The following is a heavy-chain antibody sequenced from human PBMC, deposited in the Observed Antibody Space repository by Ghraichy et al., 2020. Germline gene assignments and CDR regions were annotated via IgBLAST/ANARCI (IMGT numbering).Heavy chain of an antibody. J-gene: IGHJ3*02. Sequence: GGSLRLSCVASGFTFSNYWMHWVRQVPGKGLTWVSRINGDGSSATYADSVKGRFTISRDNAKNTLYLQMNSLGAEDTAMYYCARVKVIVGAPDDGFDIWGQGTMVTVSS. D-gene: IGHD2-21*01. V-gene: IGHV3-74*01. CDR1: GFTFSNYW. CDR3: ARVKVIVGAPDDGFDI. CDR2: INGDGSSA.